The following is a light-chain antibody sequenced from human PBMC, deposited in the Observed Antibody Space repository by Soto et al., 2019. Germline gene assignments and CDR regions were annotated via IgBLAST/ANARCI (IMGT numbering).Light chain of an antibody. Sequence: EIVMTQSPATLSVSPGERATLSCRASQSVSSNLAWYQQKPGQAPRLLIYGASIRATGISARFSGSGSGTEFTLTISILQSEDFAVYYCQQYNNWRTFGGGTKVEIK. CDR3: QQYNNWRT. CDR1: QSVSSN. CDR2: GAS. V-gene: IGKV3D-15*03. J-gene: IGKJ4*01.